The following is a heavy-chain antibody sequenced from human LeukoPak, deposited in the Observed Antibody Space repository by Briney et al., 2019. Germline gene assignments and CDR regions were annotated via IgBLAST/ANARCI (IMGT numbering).Heavy chain of an antibody. V-gene: IGHV3-48*04. CDR2: ISSSSSTM. J-gene: IGHJ4*02. Sequence: GGSLRLSCAASGFTFSTHSMNWVRQAPGKGLEWVSYISSSSSTMYYADSVKGRFTISRDNAKNSMYLQMNSLRAEDTAVYYCARAYQLLYPFDNWGQGTLVTVSS. CDR1: GFTFSTHS. CDR3: ARAYQLLYPFDN. D-gene: IGHD2-2*02.